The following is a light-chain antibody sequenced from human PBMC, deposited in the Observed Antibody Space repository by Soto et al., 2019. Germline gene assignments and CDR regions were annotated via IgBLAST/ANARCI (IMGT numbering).Light chain of an antibody. Sequence: QPVLTQSPSASASLGASVKLTCTLSSGHSSYAIAWHQQQPEKGPRYLMKLNSDGSHSKGDGIPDRCSGSNSGAERYLTISSLQSEDEADYYCQTWGTGPWVFGGGTKLTVL. J-gene: IGLJ3*02. CDR3: QTWGTGPWV. V-gene: IGLV4-69*01. CDR1: SGHSSYA. CDR2: LNSDGSH.